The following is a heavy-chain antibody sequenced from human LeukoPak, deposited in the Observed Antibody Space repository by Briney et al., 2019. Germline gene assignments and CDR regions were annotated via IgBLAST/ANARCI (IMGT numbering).Heavy chain of an antibody. CDR2: VNPNSGAP. CDR1: GCTFTDYY. Sequence: GSSVKVSCKASGCTFTDYYIHWVRQAPGQGLEWMEWVNPNSGAPNYAPKFQGRVTMTRDQYISTAYMELSGLTSDDTAIYYCARPTYCGSNCYFNFDYWGQGTLVTVSS. D-gene: IGHD2-21*02. J-gene: IGHJ4*02. V-gene: IGHV1-2*02. CDR3: ARPTYCGSNCYFNFDY.